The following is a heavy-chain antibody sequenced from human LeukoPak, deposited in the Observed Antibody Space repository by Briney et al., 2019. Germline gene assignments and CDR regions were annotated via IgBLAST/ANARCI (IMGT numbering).Heavy chain of an antibody. CDR1: GGSSSHVY. CDR2: INERGNT. D-gene: IGHD5-12*01. V-gene: IGHV4-34*01. CDR3: ARVGVRGYSGYESDY. Sequence: SETLSLTCAVYGGSSSHVYWNWIRQPPGKELEWIGEINERGNTNYNPSLRSRVSISVDTSKNQSSLKLSSVTAADTAVYYCARVGVRGYSGYESDYWGQGTLVTVSS. J-gene: IGHJ4*02.